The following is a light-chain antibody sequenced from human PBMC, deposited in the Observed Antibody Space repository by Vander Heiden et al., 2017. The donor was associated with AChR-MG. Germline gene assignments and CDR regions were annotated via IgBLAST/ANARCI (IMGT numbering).Light chain of an antibody. CDR1: QSVSSSY. J-gene: IGKJ2*01. CDR2: GAS. CDR3: QQYGSSPPVYT. Sequence: EIVLTQSPGTLSSSPGERATLSCRASQSVSSSYLAWYQQKPGQAPRLLMYGASSRATVIPDRFSGSGAGTDFTLTISRLEPEDFAVYYCQQYGSSPPVYTFGQGTKLEI. V-gene: IGKV3-20*01.